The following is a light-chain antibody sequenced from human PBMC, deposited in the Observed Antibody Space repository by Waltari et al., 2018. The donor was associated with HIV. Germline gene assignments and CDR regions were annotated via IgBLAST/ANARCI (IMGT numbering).Light chain of an antibody. V-gene: IGKV4-1*01. Sequence: DIVMTQSPVSLAVSLGERATINCKSSQSLLYTTYNKNYLSWYQQKPGQPPKLLIYWAYTRESGVPERFSGSGSGTDFTLTISNLQAEDVAVYYCHQYYNIPWAFGQGTKVEI. J-gene: IGKJ1*01. CDR1: QSLLYTTYNKNY. CDR3: HQYYNIPWA. CDR2: WAY.